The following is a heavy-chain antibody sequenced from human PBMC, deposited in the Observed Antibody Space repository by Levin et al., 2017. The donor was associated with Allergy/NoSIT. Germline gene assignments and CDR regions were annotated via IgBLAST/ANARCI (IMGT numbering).Heavy chain of an antibody. CDR1: GFTFSSYS. Sequence: GGSLRLSCAASGFTFSSYSINWVRQAPGKGLEWVSSISSSSSYIYYADSVKGRFTISRDNAKNSLYLQMNSLRAEDTALYYCARHATKILAPIPAAGTPYYDYGMDVWGQGTTVTVSS. D-gene: IGHD6-13*01. V-gene: IGHV3-21*01. CDR3: ARHATKILAPIPAAGTPYYDYGMDV. J-gene: IGHJ6*02. CDR2: ISSSSSYI.